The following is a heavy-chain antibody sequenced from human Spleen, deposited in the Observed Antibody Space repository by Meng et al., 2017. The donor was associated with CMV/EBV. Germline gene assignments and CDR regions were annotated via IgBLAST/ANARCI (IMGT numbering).Heavy chain of an antibody. Sequence: LSLTCAASGFIFSSYGMQWVRQAPGKGLEWVSFIRYDGTDKDYADSVKGRFTISRDNSKSTLYLQMNSLRAEDTAVYYCAKIYYQFAMDVWGQGTTVTVSS. CDR1: GFIFSSYG. CDR2: IRYDGTDK. D-gene: IGHD3-3*02. CDR3: AKIYYQFAMDV. V-gene: IGHV3-30*02. J-gene: IGHJ6*02.